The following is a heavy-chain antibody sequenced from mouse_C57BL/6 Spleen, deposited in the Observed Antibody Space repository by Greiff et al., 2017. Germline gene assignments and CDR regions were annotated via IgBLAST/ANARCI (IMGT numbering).Heavy chain of an antibody. CDR1: GYTFTSYW. D-gene: IGHD1-1*01. Sequence: QVQLQQPGAELVKPGASVKLSCTASGYTFTSYWMHWVKQRPGQGLEWIGMIHPNSGSTNYNEKFKSKSTLTVDKSSSTAYMQLSSLTSEDSAVYYCERDYGRSYARDYGGQGTSVTVSS. J-gene: IGHJ4*01. CDR3: ERDYGRSYARDY. CDR2: IHPNSGST. V-gene: IGHV1-64*01.